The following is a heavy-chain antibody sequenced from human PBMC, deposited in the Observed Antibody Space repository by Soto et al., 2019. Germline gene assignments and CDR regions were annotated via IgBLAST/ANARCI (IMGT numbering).Heavy chain of an antibody. Sequence: GGSLRLSCAASGFTFDDYAMHWVRQAPGKGLEWVSGISWNSGSIGYADSVKGRFTISRDNAKNSLYLQMNSLRAEDTALYYCAKGRGYSYGYVGDAFDIWGQGTMVTV. D-gene: IGHD5-18*01. CDR2: ISWNSGSI. CDR3: AKGRGYSYGYVGDAFDI. J-gene: IGHJ3*02. V-gene: IGHV3-9*01. CDR1: GFTFDDYA.